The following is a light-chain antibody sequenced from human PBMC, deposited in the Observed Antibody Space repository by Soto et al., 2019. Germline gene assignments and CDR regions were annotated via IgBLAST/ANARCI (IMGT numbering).Light chain of an antibody. CDR3: QQYNNWPFS. CDR2: DIS. CDR1: QDVTTN. J-gene: IGKJ5*01. V-gene: IGKV3-15*01. Sequence: EISMTQFPAILSASPGGGATLSCRAAQDVTTNFAWYQLRRGQPPRLLIYDISTRATGVPARFSGSGSGTEFTLTISGLQSEDFALYFCQQYNNWPFSFGPGNDWRLN.